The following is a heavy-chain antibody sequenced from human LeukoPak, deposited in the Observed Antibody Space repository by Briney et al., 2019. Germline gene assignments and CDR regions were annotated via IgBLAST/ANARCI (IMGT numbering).Heavy chain of an antibody. CDR2: MNPNSGNT. J-gene: IGHJ3*02. CDR1: GYTFTSYD. V-gene: IGHV1-8*01. CDR3: ARRYSYGWGYAFDI. D-gene: IGHD5-18*01. Sequence: ASVKVSCKASGYTFTSYDINWVRQATGHRLEWMGWMNPNSGNTGYAQKFQGRVTMTRNISISTAYMELSSLRSEDTAMYYCARRYSYGWGYAFDIWGQGTMVTVSS.